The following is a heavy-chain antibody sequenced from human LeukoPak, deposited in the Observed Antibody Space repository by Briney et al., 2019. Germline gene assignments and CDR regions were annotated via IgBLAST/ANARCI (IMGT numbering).Heavy chain of an antibody. Sequence: SETLSLTCTVSGGSISSYYWSWIRQPPGKGLEWIGYIYYSGSTNTNPSLKSRDTLSLDTSKNQFSLKLSSVTAADTAVYYCARLYGSGSYYIDYWGQGTLVTVSS. CDR3: ARLYGSGSYYIDY. D-gene: IGHD3-10*01. CDR2: IYYSGST. J-gene: IGHJ4*02. V-gene: IGHV4-59*01. CDR1: GGSISSYY.